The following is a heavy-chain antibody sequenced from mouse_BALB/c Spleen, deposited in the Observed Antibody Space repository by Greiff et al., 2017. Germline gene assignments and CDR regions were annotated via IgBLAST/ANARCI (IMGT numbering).Heavy chain of an antibody. V-gene: IGHV1-37*01. J-gene: IGHJ4*01. CDR1: GYSFTGYF. Sequence: VQLKQSGPELVKPGASVKISCKASGYSFTGYFMNWVKQSHGKSLEWIGRINPYNGDTFYNQKFKGKATLTVDKSSSTAHMELLSLTSEDSAVYYCGREYYRYDVRGLYAMDYWGQGTSVTVSA. CDR2: INPYNGDT. CDR3: GREYYRYDVRGLYAMDY. D-gene: IGHD2-14*01.